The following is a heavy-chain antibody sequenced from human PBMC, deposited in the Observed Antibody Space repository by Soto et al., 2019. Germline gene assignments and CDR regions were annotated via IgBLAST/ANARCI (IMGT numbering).Heavy chain of an antibody. CDR3: ASTVYYYDSSGYYLEQIIDY. D-gene: IGHD3-22*01. Sequence: GGSLRLSCAASGFTVSSNYMSWVRQAPGKGLEWVSVIYSGGSTYYADSVKGRFTISRDNSKNTLYLQMNSLRAEDTAVYYCASTVYYYDSSGYYLEQIIDYWGQGTLVTVSS. J-gene: IGHJ4*02. CDR2: IYSGGST. V-gene: IGHV3-53*01. CDR1: GFTVSSNY.